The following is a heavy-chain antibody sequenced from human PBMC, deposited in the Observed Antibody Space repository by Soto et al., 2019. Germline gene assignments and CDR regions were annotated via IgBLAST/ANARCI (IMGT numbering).Heavy chain of an antibody. CDR3: ASRGYSYGFSLGMDF. Sequence: PSETLSLTCAVSGGSISSGGYYWSWIRQHPGKGLEWIGYIYYSGSTYYNPSLKSRVTISVDTSKNQFSLKLSSVTAADTAVYYCASRGYSYGFSLGMDFRAQRTTVTVSS. V-gene: IGHV4-31*11. CDR2: IYYSGST. J-gene: IGHJ6*02. D-gene: IGHD5-18*01. CDR1: GGSISSGGYY.